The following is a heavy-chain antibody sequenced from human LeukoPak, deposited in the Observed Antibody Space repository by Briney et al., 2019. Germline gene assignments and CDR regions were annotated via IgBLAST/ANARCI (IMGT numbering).Heavy chain of an antibody. J-gene: IGHJ4*02. V-gene: IGHV1-18*04. CDR1: GYTFTGYY. D-gene: IGHD2-15*01. CDR2: ISAYNGNT. Sequence: GASVKVSCKASGYTFTGYYMHWVRQAPGQGLEWMGWISAYNGNTNYAQKLQGRVTMTTDTSTSTAYMELRSLRSDDTAVYYCAREGVVVAARLTDYWGQGTLVTVSS. CDR3: AREGVVVAARLTDY.